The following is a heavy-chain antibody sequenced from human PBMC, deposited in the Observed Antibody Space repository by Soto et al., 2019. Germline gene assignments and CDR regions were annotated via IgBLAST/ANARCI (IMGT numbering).Heavy chain of an antibody. J-gene: IGHJ5*02. Sequence: QAGGSLRLSCEGSGFIFSDYEMNWVRQVPGKGLEWISYISISGTIIHYADSVKGRFTISRDNAKNSVYLQMNSLRVEDTAIYYCAREGGFDWFYPWGQGTLVTVSS. V-gene: IGHV3-48*03. CDR1: GFIFSDYE. CDR2: ISISGTII. CDR3: AREGGFDWFYP.